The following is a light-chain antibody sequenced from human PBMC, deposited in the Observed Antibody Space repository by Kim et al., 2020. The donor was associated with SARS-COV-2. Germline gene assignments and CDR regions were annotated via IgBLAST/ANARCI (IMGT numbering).Light chain of an antibody. CDR3: CSYAGSSTVV. J-gene: IGLJ2*01. CDR2: EVS. CDR1: SCDVGSYNL. Sequence: GQSITISCTGTSCDVGSYNLVSWYQQHPGKAPKLMIYEVSKRPSGVSNRFSGSKSGNTASLTISGLQAEDEADYYCCSYAGSSTVVFGGGTQLTVL. V-gene: IGLV2-23*02.